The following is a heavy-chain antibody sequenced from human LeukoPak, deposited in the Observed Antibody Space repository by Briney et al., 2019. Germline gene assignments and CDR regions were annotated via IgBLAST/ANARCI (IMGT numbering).Heavy chain of an antibody. CDR3: ARETPGCSSTSCEYFQH. V-gene: IGHV1-2*02. D-gene: IGHD2-2*01. Sequence: ASVKVSCKASGYTFTSYYMHWVRQAPGQGLEWMGWINPNSGGTNYAQKVQGRVTMTRDTSISTAYMELSRLRSDDTAVYYCARETPGCSSTSCEYFQHWGQGTLATVSS. J-gene: IGHJ1*01. CDR2: INPNSGGT. CDR1: GYTFTSYY.